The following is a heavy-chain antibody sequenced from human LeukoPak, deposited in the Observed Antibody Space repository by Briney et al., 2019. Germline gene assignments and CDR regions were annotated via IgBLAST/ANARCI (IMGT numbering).Heavy chain of an antibody. Sequence: KPGGSLRLSCAASGFTFSRNNMNWVRQAPGKGLEWVSSISSSGSYIYYADSVKGRFTISRDNAKNSLYLQMNSLRAEDTAVYYCARKGVVFSSHDAFDIWGQGTMVTVSS. D-gene: IGHD3-3*01. CDR2: ISSSGSYI. J-gene: IGHJ3*02. CDR1: GFTFSRNN. V-gene: IGHV3-21*01. CDR3: ARKGVVFSSHDAFDI.